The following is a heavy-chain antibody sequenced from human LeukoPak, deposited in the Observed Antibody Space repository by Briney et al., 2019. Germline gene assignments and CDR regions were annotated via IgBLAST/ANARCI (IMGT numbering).Heavy chain of an antibody. V-gene: IGHV1-69*05. CDR1: GGTFSSYA. CDR3: AGSQPYYYDSSGYYGL. Sequence: SVKVSCKASGGTFSSYAISWVRQAPGQGLEWMGGIIPIFGTANYAQKFQGRVTITTDESTSTAYRELSSLRSEDTAVYYCAGSQPYYYDSSGYYGLWGQGTLVTVSS. J-gene: IGHJ4*02. D-gene: IGHD3-22*01. CDR2: IIPIFGTA.